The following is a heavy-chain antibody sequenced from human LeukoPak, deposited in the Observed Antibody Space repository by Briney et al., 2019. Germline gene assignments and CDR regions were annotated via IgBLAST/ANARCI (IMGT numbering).Heavy chain of an antibody. Sequence: PGGSLRLSCAASGFTFSSYEMNWVRQAPGKGLEWVSYISSSGSTIYYADSVKGRFTISRDNAKNSLYLQMNSLRAEDTAVYYCARDRAKGYCSGGSCVSENYYYGMDVWGQGTTVTVSS. CDR1: GFTFSSYE. D-gene: IGHD2-15*01. J-gene: IGHJ6*02. CDR3: ARDRAKGYCSGGSCVSENYYYGMDV. V-gene: IGHV3-48*03. CDR2: ISSSGSTI.